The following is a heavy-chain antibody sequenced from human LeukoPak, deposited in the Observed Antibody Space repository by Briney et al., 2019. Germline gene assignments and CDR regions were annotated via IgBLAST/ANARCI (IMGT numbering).Heavy chain of an antibody. CDR2: ISYDGSNK. J-gene: IGHJ4*02. V-gene: IGHV3-30-3*01. CDR3: ARGVVPAACFDY. D-gene: IGHD2-2*01. Sequence: GGSLRLSCAASGFTFSSYAIHWVRQAPGKGLEWVAVISYDGSNKYYADSVKGRFTISRDNSKNTLYLQMNSLRAEDTAVYYCARGVVPAACFDYWGQGTLVTVSS. CDR1: GFTFSSYA.